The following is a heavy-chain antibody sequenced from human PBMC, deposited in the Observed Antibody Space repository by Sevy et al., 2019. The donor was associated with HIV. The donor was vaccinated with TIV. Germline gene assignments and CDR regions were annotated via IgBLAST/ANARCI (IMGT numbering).Heavy chain of an antibody. CDR1: GFTFSSYW. CDR2: IKQDGSEK. D-gene: IGHD3-22*01. V-gene: IGHV3-7*01. CDR3: ARENYYDSSGFSDY. Sequence: GESLKISCAASGFTFSSYWMSWVRQAPGKGLEWVANIKQDGSEKYYVDSVKGRFTISRDNAKNSLYLQMNSLRAEDTAVYYCARENYYDSSGFSDYWGQGTLVTVSS. J-gene: IGHJ4*02.